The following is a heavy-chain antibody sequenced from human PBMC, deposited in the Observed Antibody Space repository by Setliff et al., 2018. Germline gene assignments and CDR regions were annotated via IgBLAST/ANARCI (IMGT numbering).Heavy chain of an antibody. Sequence: ETLSLTCAVYGGSFSGYYWSWIRQPPGKGLEWVANIKQDGSEKYYVDSVKGRFTISRDNAKNSLYLQMNSLRAEDTAVYYCARGTGTFDPWGQGTLVTVSS. V-gene: IGHV3-7*01. CDR3: ARGTGTFDP. J-gene: IGHJ5*02. D-gene: IGHD1-7*01. CDR1: GGSFSGYY. CDR2: IKQDGSEK.